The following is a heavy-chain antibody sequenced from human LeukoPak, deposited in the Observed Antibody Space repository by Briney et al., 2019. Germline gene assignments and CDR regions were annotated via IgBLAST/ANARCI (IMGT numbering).Heavy chain of an antibody. CDR1: GFTFSGYS. CDR2: ISSSSSYI. V-gene: IGHV3-21*01. D-gene: IGHD6-13*01. CDR3: ARGWQQPYWYFDL. Sequence: GGSLRLSCAASGFTFSGYSMNWVRQVPGKGLEWVSSISSSSSYIYYADSVKGRFTISRDNTKNSLYLQMNSLRADDTAVYYCARGWQQPYWYFDLCGRGTLVTVSS. J-gene: IGHJ2*01.